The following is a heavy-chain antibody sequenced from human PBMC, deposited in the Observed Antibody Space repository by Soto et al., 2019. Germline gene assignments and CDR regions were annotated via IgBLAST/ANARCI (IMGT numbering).Heavy chain of an antibody. D-gene: IGHD1-7*01. CDR3: ASRDPGTSVDY. Sequence: SETLSLTCAVAGGSFTSNNWWTWVRQPPGQGLEWIGEIYRTGSTNYNPSLKSRVTISLDKSENQFSLKVTSLTAADTAVYYCASRDPGTSVDYWGQGTLVTVSS. J-gene: IGHJ4*02. CDR2: IYRTGST. V-gene: IGHV4-4*02. CDR1: GGSFTSNNW.